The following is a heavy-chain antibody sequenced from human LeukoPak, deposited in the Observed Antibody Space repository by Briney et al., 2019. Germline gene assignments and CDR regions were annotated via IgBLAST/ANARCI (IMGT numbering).Heavy chain of an antibody. D-gene: IGHD3-3*01. CDR1: GFTFSSYW. J-gene: IGHJ6*02. Sequence: GGSLRLSCAASGFTFSSYWMHWVCQAPGKGLVWVSRINSDGSSTSYADSVKGRFTISRDNAKNTLYLQMNSLRAEDTAVYYCARDVVNYDFWSGYYKDYGMDVWGQGTTVTVSS. V-gene: IGHV3-74*01. CDR2: INSDGSST. CDR3: ARDVVNYDFWSGYYKDYGMDV.